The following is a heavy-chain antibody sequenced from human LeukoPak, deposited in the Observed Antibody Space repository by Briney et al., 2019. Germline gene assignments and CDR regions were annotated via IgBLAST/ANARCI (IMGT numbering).Heavy chain of an antibody. D-gene: IGHD5-24*01. CDR2: ISSSSSYI. Sequence: GGSLRLSCAASGFTFSGYSMNWVRQAPGKGLEWVSSISSSSSYIYYADSVKGRFTISRDNAKNSLYLQMNSLRAEDTAVYYCAIVAGGYNLFDYWGQGTLVTVSS. CDR1: GFTFSGYS. J-gene: IGHJ4*02. CDR3: AIVAGGYNLFDY. V-gene: IGHV3-21*01.